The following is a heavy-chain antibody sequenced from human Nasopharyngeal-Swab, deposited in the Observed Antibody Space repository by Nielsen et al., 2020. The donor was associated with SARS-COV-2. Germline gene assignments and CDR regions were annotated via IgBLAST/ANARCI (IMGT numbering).Heavy chain of an antibody. D-gene: IGHD5-12*01. Sequence: ASEEVSCRASGYTFCSYDITWVRQANGQGVEWMGWMNPNSGNTGYAPKFQGRVAMTRNTSISPAYMELSSLRSEDTAVYYCARGFIVATIFHYYYYMDVWGKGTTVTVSS. V-gene: IGHV1-8*01. CDR3: ARGFIVATIFHYYYYMDV. J-gene: IGHJ6*03. CDR1: GYTFCSYD. CDR2: MNPNSGNT.